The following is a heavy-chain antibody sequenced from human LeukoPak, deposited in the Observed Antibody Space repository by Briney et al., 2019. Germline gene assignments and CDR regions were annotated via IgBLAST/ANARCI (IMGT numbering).Heavy chain of an antibody. D-gene: IGHD6-13*01. CDR1: GGSISSGSYY. Sequence: SQTLSLTCTVSGGSISSGSYYWSWIRQPAGKGLEWIGRIYTSGSTNYNPSLKSRVTISVDTSQNQFSLKLSSGTAADTAVYYCARKYSSTWYDALDIWGQGTMVTLSS. CDR3: ARKYSSTWYDALDI. V-gene: IGHV4-61*02. CDR2: IYTSGST. J-gene: IGHJ3*02.